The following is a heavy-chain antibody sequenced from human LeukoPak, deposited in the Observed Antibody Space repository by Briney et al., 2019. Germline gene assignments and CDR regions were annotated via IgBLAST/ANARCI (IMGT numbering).Heavy chain of an antibody. J-gene: IGHJ4*02. CDR1: GFTFSSYA. D-gene: IGHD3-22*01. CDR3: AKVIGSKTYYYDSSGHD. Sequence: GGSLRLSCAASGFTFSSYAMRWVRQAPGKGLEWVSAISGSGGSTYYADSVKGRFTISRDNSKNTLYLQMNSLRAEDTAVYYCAKVIGSKTYYYDSSGHDWGQGTLVTVSS. CDR2: ISGSGGST. V-gene: IGHV3-23*01.